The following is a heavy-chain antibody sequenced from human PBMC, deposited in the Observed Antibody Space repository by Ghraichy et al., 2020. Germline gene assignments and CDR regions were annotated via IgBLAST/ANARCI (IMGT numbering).Heavy chain of an antibody. D-gene: IGHD2-2*01. CDR1: GGSVSSVSYY. Sequence: GSLRLSCTVSGGSVSSVSYYWSWIRQSPGKGLEWIGYKYYNGNTNYSPSLTSRVTISLDTSQNKFSLKVSSVTAADTAVYFCARLYCSRTSCFLSHWGQGTLVTVSS. CDR2: KYYNGNT. J-gene: IGHJ1*01. CDR3: ARLYCSRTSCFLSH. V-gene: IGHV4-61*01.